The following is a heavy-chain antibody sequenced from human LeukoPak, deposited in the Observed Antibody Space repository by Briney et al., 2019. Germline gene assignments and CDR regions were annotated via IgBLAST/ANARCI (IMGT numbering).Heavy chain of an antibody. V-gene: IGHV4-61*02. CDR2: IYRSGSS. Sequence: SETLSLTCTVSGGSISSGSYYWSWIRQPAGKGLEWIGRIYRSGSSNYNPSLKSRVTVSVDTSKNQFSLKLSSVTAADTAVYYCAREGLNMVRGVIPKEAWGWFDPWDQGTLVTVSS. CDR1: GGSISSGSYY. D-gene: IGHD3-10*01. CDR3: AREGLNMVRGVIPKEAWGWFDP. J-gene: IGHJ5*02.